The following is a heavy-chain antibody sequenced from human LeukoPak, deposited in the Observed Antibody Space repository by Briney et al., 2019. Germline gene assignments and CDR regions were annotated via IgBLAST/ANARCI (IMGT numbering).Heavy chain of an antibody. J-gene: IGHJ5*02. CDR1: GYSFTNYW. CDR2: IYPGDSDT. D-gene: IGHD3-3*01. CDR3: ARRTLHYDFWSGYYRGGDWFDP. V-gene: IGHV5-51*01. Sequence: GESLKISCKGSGYSFTNYWIAWVRQMPGQGLEWMAIIYPGDSDTRYSPSFQGQVTISADKSISTAYLQWSSLKASDTAMYYCARRTLHYDFWSGYYRGGDWFDPWGQGTLVTVSS.